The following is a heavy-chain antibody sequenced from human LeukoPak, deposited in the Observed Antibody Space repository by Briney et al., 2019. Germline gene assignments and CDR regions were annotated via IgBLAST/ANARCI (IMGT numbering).Heavy chain of an antibody. V-gene: IGHV4-39*07. J-gene: IGHJ4*02. CDR2: INHSGST. D-gene: IGHD6-19*01. CDR1: GGSISTSSYY. CDR3: ARVEKVAGTPRYFDY. Sequence: PSETLSLTCTVSGGSISTSSYYWGWIRQPPGKGLEWIGEINHSGSTNYNPSLKSRVTISVDTTKNQFSLKLSSVTAADTAVYYCARVEKVAGTPRYFDYWGQGTLVTVSS.